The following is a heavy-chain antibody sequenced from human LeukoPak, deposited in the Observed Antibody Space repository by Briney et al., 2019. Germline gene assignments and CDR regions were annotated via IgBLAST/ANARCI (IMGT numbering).Heavy chain of an antibody. CDR2: INHSGST. J-gene: IGHJ5*02. V-gene: IGHV4-34*01. Sequence: SETLSLTCAVYGGSFSGYYWSWIRQPPGKGLEWIGEINHSGSTNYNPSLKSRVTISVDTSKNQFSLKLSSMTAADTAVYYCARYNWNTWFDPWGQGALVTVSS. D-gene: IGHD1-1*01. CDR1: GGSFSGYY. CDR3: ARYNWNTWFDP.